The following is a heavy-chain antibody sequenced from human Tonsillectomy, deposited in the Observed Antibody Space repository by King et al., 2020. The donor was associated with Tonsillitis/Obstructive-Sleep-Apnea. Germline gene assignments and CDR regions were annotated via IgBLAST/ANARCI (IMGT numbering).Heavy chain of an antibody. CDR1: GYTFTDYY. V-gene: IGHV1-2*06. D-gene: IGHD6-19*01. J-gene: IGHJ6*03. CDR2: INPNSGGT. Sequence: QLVQSGAEVKNPGASVKVSCKASGYTFTDYYMHWVRQAPGQGLEWMGRINPNSGGTNYAQKFQGRVTMTRDTSISTAYMELSSLRSDDTAVYYCARSPEQWLAHYYMDVWGKGTTVTVSS. CDR3: ARSPEQWLAHYYMDV.